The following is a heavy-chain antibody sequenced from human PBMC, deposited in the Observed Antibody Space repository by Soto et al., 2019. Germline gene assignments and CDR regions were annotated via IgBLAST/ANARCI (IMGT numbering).Heavy chain of an antibody. Sequence: QVQLQESGPGLVKPSETLSLTCTVSGGSISSYYWSWIRQPPGKGLEWIGYISYSGSTNYNPSLKSRVTISVDMSKNQFSLKLISVTAADTAVYYCARRGHYYDTSGYYSYWGQGTLVTVYS. CDR3: ARRGHYYDTSGYYSY. V-gene: IGHV4-59*08. J-gene: IGHJ4*02. CDR1: GGSISSYY. CDR2: ISYSGST. D-gene: IGHD3-22*01.